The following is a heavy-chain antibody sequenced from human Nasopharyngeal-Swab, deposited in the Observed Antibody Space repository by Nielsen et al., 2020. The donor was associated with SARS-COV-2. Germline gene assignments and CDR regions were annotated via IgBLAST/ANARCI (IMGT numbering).Heavy chain of an antibody. CDR1: GFTFDDYA. J-gene: IGHJ4*02. CDR3: AKDIPDYGDYGTGFDY. Sequence: GGSLRLSCVASGFTFDDYAMHWVRQAPGKGLEWVSGISWNSGSIGYADSVKGRFTISRDNAKNSLYLQMNSLRAEDTALYYCAKDIPDYGDYGTGFDYWGQGTLVTVSS. V-gene: IGHV3-9*01. CDR2: ISWNSGSI. D-gene: IGHD4-17*01.